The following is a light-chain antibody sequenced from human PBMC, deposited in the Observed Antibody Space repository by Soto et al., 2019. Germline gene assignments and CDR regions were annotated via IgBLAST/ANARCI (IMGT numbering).Light chain of an antibody. CDR2: GAS. Sequence: EIVLTQSPGTLSLSPGERATLSCRASQSVSSNYLAWYQQKPGQAPRLLIYGASSGATGIPDRFSGSGSGTDFTLSISRLEPADFAVYYCQQYGSSPYTFGQGTKLEIK. CDR1: QSVSSNY. CDR3: QQYGSSPYT. V-gene: IGKV3-20*01. J-gene: IGKJ2*01.